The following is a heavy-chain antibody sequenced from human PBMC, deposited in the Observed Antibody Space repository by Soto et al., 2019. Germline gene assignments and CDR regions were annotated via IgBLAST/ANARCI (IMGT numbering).Heavy chain of an antibody. Sequence: GGSLRLSCAASGFTFSSDWMHWVRQAPGKGLVWVSRINNDGSSSGYADSVKGRFTISRDNAKITLYLQMISLRAEDTAVYYCAREAPYRDNWKYCPPPFDPWGQGTLVTVSS. D-gene: IGHD1-7*01. CDR3: AREAPYRDNWKYCPPPFDP. V-gene: IGHV3-74*01. J-gene: IGHJ5*02. CDR1: GFTFSSDW. CDR2: INNDGSSS.